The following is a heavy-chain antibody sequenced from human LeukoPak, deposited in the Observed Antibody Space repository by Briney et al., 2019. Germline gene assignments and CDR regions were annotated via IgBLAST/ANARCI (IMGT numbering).Heavy chain of an antibody. CDR2: IYYSGST. Sequence: SETLSLTCTVSGGSISSYYWSWIRQPPGKGLEWIGYIYYSGSTNYKPSLKSRVTISVDMSRNQFSLRLNSVTAADTAVYYCARQVATKGEWAFDVWGQGTMVTVSS. J-gene: IGHJ3*01. D-gene: IGHD5-12*01. V-gene: IGHV4-59*08. CDR3: ARQVATKGEWAFDV. CDR1: GGSISSYY.